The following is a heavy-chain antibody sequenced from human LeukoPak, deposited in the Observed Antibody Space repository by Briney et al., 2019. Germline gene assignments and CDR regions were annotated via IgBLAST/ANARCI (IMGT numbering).Heavy chain of an antibody. J-gene: IGHJ4*02. Sequence: SETMYLTRAVYGGSFSGYDWIWIRQPPGKGLEWIGEINHSGSTNYNPSLKSRVTISVDTSKNQFSLKLSSVTAADTAVYYCASGVVVAATRYYFDYWGQGTLVTVSS. V-gene: IGHV4-34*01. D-gene: IGHD2-15*01. CDR2: INHSGST. CDR3: ASGVVVAATRYYFDY. CDR1: GGSFSGYD.